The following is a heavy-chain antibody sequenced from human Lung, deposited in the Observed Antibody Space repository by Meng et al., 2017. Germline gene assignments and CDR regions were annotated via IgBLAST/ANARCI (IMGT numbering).Heavy chain of an antibody. V-gene: IGHV4-34*01. D-gene: IGHD3-10*01. Sequence: QGRLQPLGAGIFGASGNRSLTWAVYGWSIRGSYWSWIRQSPAKGLEWIGKINHGGSTYYNPSLESRVTISVDTPKNQFSLRLTSMTVADTAVYYCARERHSTIIRGVIDFWGQGALVTVSS. CDR3: ARERHSTIIRGVIDF. J-gene: IGHJ4*02. CDR1: GWSIRGSY. CDR2: INHGGST.